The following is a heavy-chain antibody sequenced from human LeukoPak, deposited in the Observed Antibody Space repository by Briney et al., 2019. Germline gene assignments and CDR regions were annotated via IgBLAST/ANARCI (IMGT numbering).Heavy chain of an antibody. D-gene: IGHD2-2*01. Sequence: GGSLRLSCTASGFTFSTYWMSWVRQAPGKGLEWVANIGQDGSEKYYVDSVKGRFTISRDNSDNTLYLQMSSLRAEDTAVYYCAKIKYKLLLHGLDVWGQGTIVTVSS. CDR3: AKIKYKLLLHGLDV. J-gene: IGHJ3*01. CDR1: GFTFSTYW. V-gene: IGHV3-7*02. CDR2: IGQDGSEK.